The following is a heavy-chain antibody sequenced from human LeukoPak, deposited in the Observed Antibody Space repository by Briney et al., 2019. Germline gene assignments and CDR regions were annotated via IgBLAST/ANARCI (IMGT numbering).Heavy chain of an antibody. Sequence: ASVKVSCKASGGTFSSYAISWVRQAPGQGLEWMGGIIPIFGTANYAQKFQGRVTITADKSTSTAYMELSSLRSEDTAVYYCARDSYGSPDYYYYYMDVWGKGTTVTVSS. V-gene: IGHV1-69*06. CDR2: IIPIFGTA. CDR1: GGTFSSYA. D-gene: IGHD5-18*01. CDR3: ARDSYGSPDYYYYYMDV. J-gene: IGHJ6*03.